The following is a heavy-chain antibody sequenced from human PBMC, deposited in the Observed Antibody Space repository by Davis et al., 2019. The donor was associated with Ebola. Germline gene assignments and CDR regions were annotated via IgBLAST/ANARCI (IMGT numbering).Heavy chain of an antibody. CDR3: VKDVGYDSTTFDY. D-gene: IGHD3-22*01. CDR1: GFTFRTYA. V-gene: IGHV3-64D*06. CDR2: ITSNGLST. J-gene: IGHJ4*02. Sequence: GESLKISCSASGFTFRTYAMHWVRQAPGKGPEYVAGITSNGLSTYYADSVKGRFTISRDNVDNTLNLQMRSLRAEDTAVYYCVKDVGYDSTTFDYWGQGTLVTVST.